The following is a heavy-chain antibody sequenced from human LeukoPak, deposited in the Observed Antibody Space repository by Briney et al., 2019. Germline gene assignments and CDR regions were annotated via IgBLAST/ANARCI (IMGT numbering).Heavy chain of an antibody. Sequence: ASVKVSCKAPGYTFTSYGISWVRQAPGHGLEWMGWISAYNGNTNYAQKLQGRVTMTTDTSTSTAYMELRSLRSDDTAVYYCAREYVVVPAAIGAFDIWGQGTMVTVSS. CDR2: ISAYNGNT. D-gene: IGHD2-2*01. CDR3: AREYVVVPAAIGAFDI. V-gene: IGHV1-18*04. J-gene: IGHJ3*02. CDR1: GYTFTSYG.